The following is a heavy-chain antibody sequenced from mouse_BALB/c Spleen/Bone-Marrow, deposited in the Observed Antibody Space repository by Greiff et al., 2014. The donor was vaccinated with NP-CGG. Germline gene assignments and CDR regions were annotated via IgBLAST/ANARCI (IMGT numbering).Heavy chain of an antibody. D-gene: IGHD3-2*02. Sequence: EVKLMESGGGLVKPGGSLKLSCVASGFTFSSYGMSWVRQTPDKRLEWVATISSGGSSTYYPASVKGRFTISRDNAKSTLYLQMSSLTSEDTAMYYCTRRPLQANSYFDCWGQGTTLTVSS. CDR3: TRRPLQANSYFDC. CDR1: GFTFSSYG. V-gene: IGHV5-6*03. CDR2: ISSGGSST. J-gene: IGHJ2*01.